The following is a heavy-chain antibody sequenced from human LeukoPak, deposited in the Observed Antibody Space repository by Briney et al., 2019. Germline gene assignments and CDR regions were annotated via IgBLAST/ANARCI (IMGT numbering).Heavy chain of an antibody. V-gene: IGHV3-21*01. CDR2: ISSSSSNI. J-gene: IGHJ4*02. CDR3: ATFDRTLCYFDY. CDR1: GFTFSSYK. D-gene: IGHD3-9*01. Sequence: GGSLRLSCAASGFTFSSYKMNWVRQAPGKGLEWVSSISSSSSNIYYADSVKGRFTISRDNAKNSLSLQMNSLRAEDTALYYCATFDRTLCYFDYWGQGTLVTVSS.